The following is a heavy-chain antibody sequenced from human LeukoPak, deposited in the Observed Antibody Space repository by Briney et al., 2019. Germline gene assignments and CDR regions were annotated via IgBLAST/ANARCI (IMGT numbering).Heavy chain of an antibody. J-gene: IGHJ4*02. CDR3: ARGPRWSRKHFDY. CDR1: GFTFSSYW. V-gene: IGHV3-7*01. CDR2: IKQDGSEK. Sequence: PGGSLRLSCAASGFTFSSYWMSWVRQAPGKGLEWVANIKQDGSEKYYVDSVKGRFTISRDNAKNTLYLQMNSLRAEDTAVYYCARGPRWSRKHFDYWGQGTLVTVSS. D-gene: IGHD3-16*01.